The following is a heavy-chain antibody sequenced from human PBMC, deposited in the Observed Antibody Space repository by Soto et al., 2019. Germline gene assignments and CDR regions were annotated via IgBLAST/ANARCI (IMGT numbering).Heavy chain of an antibody. CDR2: ISYDGSNK. V-gene: IGHV3-30-3*01. CDR3: AREGLHEAFDI. D-gene: IGHD4-4*01. Sequence: PGGSLRLSCAASGFTFSSYAMHWVRQAPGKGLEWVAVISYDGSNKYYADSVKGRFTISRDNSKNTLYLQMNSLRAEDTAVYYCAREGLHEAFDIWGQGTMVTVSS. J-gene: IGHJ3*02. CDR1: GFTFSSYA.